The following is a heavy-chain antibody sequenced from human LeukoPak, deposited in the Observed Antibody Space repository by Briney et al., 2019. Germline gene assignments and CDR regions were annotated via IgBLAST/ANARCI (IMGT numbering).Heavy chain of an antibody. Sequence: ASVKVSCKASGYTFTGYYMHWVRQAPGQGLEWMGWINPNSGGTNYAQKFQGRVTMTRDTSVNTAYMELRGLRSDDTAVYFCARTIVATVGRDYWGQGTLVTVSS. D-gene: IGHD3-10*01. CDR3: ARTIVATVGRDY. CDR1: GYTFTGYY. J-gene: IGHJ4*02. CDR2: INPNSGGT. V-gene: IGHV1-2*02.